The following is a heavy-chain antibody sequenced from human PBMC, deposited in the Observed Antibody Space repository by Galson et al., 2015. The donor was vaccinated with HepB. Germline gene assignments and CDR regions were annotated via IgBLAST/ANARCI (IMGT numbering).Heavy chain of an antibody. V-gene: IGHV3-33*01. CDR2: MSNSGTFI. Sequence: SLRLSCAASGFSFSAYGMHWVRQTPGKGLEWVAVMSNSGTFIRYADSMEGRFTISKDNSKNILYLQMNSLRAEDTVIYYCARDDEVADPFSHGFDLWGQGTTVAVSS. CDR1: GFSFSAYG. CDR3: ARDDEVADPFSHGFDL. D-gene: IGHD2/OR15-2a*01. J-gene: IGHJ3*01.